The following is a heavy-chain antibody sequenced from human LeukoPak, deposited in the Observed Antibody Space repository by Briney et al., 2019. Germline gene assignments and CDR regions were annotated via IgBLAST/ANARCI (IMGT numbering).Heavy chain of an antibody. Sequence: GGSLRLSCAASGFTFSIYSMSWVRQAPGKGLEWVAFIKEDASEIDYVDSSKGRVTISRDDAKNSLYLQMNSLRVDDTAVYYCARWRGGQSEFDSWGQGTLVTVSS. CDR1: GFTFSIYS. D-gene: IGHD3-16*01. CDR3: ARWRGGQSEFDS. CDR2: IKEDASEI. V-gene: IGHV3-7*01. J-gene: IGHJ4*02.